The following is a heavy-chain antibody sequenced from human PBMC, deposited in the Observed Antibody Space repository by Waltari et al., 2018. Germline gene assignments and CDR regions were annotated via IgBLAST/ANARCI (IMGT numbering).Heavy chain of an antibody. Sequence: VQLVESGGGLFRAGGSRRLACEASGSTVSGSWMHWVHQGPGKGLLWVSRINRDGSDTAYADSAKGRFTISRDNAKNTLFLQMNSLRDEDTGVYYCARAGLLGGLDWWGQGTLVTVSS. CDR1: GSTVSGSW. CDR2: INRDGSDT. D-gene: IGHD2-15*01. V-gene: IGHV3-74*01. CDR3: ARAGLLGGLDW. J-gene: IGHJ4*02.